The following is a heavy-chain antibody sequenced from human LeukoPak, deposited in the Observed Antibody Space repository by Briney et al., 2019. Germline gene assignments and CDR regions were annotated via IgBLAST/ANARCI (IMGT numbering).Heavy chain of an antibody. CDR1: GFTFDDYG. J-gene: IGHJ3*02. CDR2: ISSSGSTI. D-gene: IGHD5-18*01. CDR3: AKARVTAMVMSCAFDI. V-gene: IGHV3-11*01. Sequence: GGSLRLSCAASGFTFDDYGMSWIRQAPGKGLEWVSYISSSGSTIYYADSVKGRFTISRDNAKNSLYLQMNSLRAEDTALYYCAKARVTAMVMSCAFDIWGQGTMVTVSS.